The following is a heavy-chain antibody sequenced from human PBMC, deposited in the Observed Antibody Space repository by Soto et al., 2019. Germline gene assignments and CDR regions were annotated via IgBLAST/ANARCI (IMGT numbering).Heavy chain of an antibody. J-gene: IGHJ5*01. CDR3: ARYDYDRQGYEGSEA. Sequence: GSLTLSCAALGFKISSSSMNWVRQAPGRGLERVAYISEMGSNTLYADSVKCRFTVSIDTAKNSLYLHMSGLRVEDRAVYYCARYDYDRQGYEGSEAWG. CDR1: GFKISSSS. V-gene: IGHV3-48*01. D-gene: IGHD3-22*01. CDR2: ISEMGSNT.